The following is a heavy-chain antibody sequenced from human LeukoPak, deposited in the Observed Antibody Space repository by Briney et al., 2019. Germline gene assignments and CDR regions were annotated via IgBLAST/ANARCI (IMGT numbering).Heavy chain of an antibody. J-gene: IGHJ4*02. V-gene: IGHV3-21*01. CDR2: ISISNNYI. D-gene: IGHD5-24*01. CDR3: ARDSGDGYVD. Sequence: GGSLRLSCAASGFTFSRYSMNWVRQAPGKGLEWVSSISISNNYIYYADSVTGRFTISRDNAKNSLYLQMNSLRAEDTAVYYCARDSGDGYVDWGQGTLVTVSS. CDR1: GFTFSRYS.